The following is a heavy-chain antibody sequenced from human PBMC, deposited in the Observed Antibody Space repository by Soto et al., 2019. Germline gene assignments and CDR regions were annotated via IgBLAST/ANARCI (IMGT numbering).Heavy chain of an antibody. D-gene: IGHD3-3*01. CDR2: ISYDGSNK. CDR3: AHHGGNYDFWSGLLDFASVWSLEPYFDY. J-gene: IGHJ4*02. Sequence: QVQLVESGGGVVQPGRSLRLSCAASGFTFSSYGMHWVRQAPGKGLEWVAVISYDGSNKYYADSVKGRFTISRDNSKNTLYLQMNSLRAEDTAVYYCAHHGGNYDFWSGLLDFASVWSLEPYFDYWGQGTLVTVSS. CDR1: GFTFSSYG. V-gene: IGHV3-30*03.